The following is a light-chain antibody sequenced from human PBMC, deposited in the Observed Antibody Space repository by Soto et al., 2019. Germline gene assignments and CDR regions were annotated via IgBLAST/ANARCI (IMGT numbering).Light chain of an antibody. CDR1: QSISSW. V-gene: IGKV1-5*01. CDR2: DAS. Sequence: DIQMTQSPSTLSASVGDRVTITCRASQSISSWLAWYQQKPGKAPKLLIYDASSLESGVPLRFSGIGSATKFTLTISSLQPDDFATYYCQQYNSYSWTFGQGTKVKIK. J-gene: IGKJ1*01. CDR3: QQYNSYSWT.